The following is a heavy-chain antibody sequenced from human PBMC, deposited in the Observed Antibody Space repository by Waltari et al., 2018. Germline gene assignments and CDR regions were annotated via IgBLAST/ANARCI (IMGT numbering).Heavy chain of an antibody. Sequence: QLQLQESGPGLVKASETLSLTCTVSGDSISSSSYYWGWVRQPPGKGLAWIGNMYYSGSTYYTPSLKSRVTISGDTSKSQCSLKLSSVTAADTSMYYCVRHARTTSGGKHFDHWGQGMLVTVSP. V-gene: IGHV4-39*01. CDR2: MYYSGST. CDR1: GDSISSSSYY. J-gene: IGHJ4*02. D-gene: IGHD2-15*01. CDR3: VRHARTTSGGKHFDH.